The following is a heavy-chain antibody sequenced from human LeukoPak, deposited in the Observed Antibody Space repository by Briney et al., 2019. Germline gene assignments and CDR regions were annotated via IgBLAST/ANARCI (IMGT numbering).Heavy chain of an antibody. Sequence: SETLSLTCTVSGGSISSGSYYWSWIRQPAGKGLEWIGRIYTSGSTNYNPSLKSRVTISVDTSKNQFSLKLSSVTAADTAVYYCARGYYDRSSYYQNFDYWGQGTLVTVSS. D-gene: IGHD3-22*01. V-gene: IGHV4-61*02. CDR2: IYTSGST. CDR3: ARGYYDRSSYYQNFDY. CDR1: GGSISSGSYY. J-gene: IGHJ4*02.